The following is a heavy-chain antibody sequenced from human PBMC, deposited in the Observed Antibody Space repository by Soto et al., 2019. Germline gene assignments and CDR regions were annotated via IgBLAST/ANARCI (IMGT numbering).Heavy chain of an antibody. CDR2: ISYDGSNK. Sequence: GGSLRLSCAASGFTFSSYGMHWVRQAPGKGLEWVAVISYDGSNKYYADSVKGRFTISRDNSKNTLYLQMNSLRAEDTAVYYCAKDPVCGGDCYRGEVFDYWGQGTLVTVSS. D-gene: IGHD2-21*02. CDR1: GFTFSSYG. J-gene: IGHJ4*02. CDR3: AKDPVCGGDCYRGEVFDY. V-gene: IGHV3-30*18.